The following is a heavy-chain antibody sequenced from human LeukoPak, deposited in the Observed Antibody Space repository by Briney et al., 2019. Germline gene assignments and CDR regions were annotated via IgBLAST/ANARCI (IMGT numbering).Heavy chain of an antibody. CDR1: GGSISNTNW. V-gene: IGHV4-4*02. CDR2: ISLTGLT. D-gene: IGHD2-8*01. Sequence: SGTLSLTCGVSGGSISNTNWWSWVRQPPGQGLEWIGEISLTGLTHYNPSLESRVTVSLDKSKNQLSLNLTSVTAADTAVYYCSRENGAFSPFGYWGQGTLVTVS. J-gene: IGHJ4*02. CDR3: SRENGAFSPFGY.